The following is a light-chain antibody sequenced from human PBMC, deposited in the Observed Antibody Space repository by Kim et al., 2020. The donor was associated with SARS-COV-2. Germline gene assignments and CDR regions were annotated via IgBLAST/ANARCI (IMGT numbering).Light chain of an antibody. CDR3: QTWVTGIRV. Sequence: QLVLTQSHSASASLGASVKLTCTLSSGHSSYAIAWHQQQPEKGPRYLMKLNSDGSHSKGDGIPDRFSGSSSGAERYLTISSLQSEDEADYYCQTWVTGIRVFGGGTKVTVL. CDR2: LNSDGSH. J-gene: IGLJ3*02. CDR1: SGHSSYA. V-gene: IGLV4-69*01.